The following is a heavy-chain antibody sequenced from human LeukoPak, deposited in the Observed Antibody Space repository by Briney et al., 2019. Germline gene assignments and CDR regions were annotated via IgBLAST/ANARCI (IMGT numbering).Heavy chain of an antibody. J-gene: IGHJ4*02. CDR2: FDPEDGET. Sequence: GASVKVSCKVSGYTLTELSMHWVRQAPGKGLEWMGGFDPEDGETIYAQKLQGRVTMTEDTSTDTDYMELSSLRSEDTAVYYCATGVGYSSGWYTLDYWGQGTLVTVSS. CDR1: GYTLTELS. D-gene: IGHD6-19*01. V-gene: IGHV1-24*01. CDR3: ATGVGYSSGWYTLDY.